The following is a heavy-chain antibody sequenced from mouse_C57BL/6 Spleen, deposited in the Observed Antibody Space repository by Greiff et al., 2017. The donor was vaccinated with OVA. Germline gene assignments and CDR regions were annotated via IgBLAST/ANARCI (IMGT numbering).Heavy chain of an antibody. D-gene: IGHD3-2*02. V-gene: IGHV1-54*01. CDR2: INPGSGGT. CDR3: ASASSGYLAC. Sequence: QVQLQQSGAELVRPGTSVKVSCKASGYAFTNYLIEWVKQRPGQGLEWIGVINPGSGGTNYNEKFKGKATLTADKSSSTAYMQLSSLTSEDSAVYFCASASSGYLACWGQGTLVTVSA. CDR1: GYAFTNYL. J-gene: IGHJ3*01.